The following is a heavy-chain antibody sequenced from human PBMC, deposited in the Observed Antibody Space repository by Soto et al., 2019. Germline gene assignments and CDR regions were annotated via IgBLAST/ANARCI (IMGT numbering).Heavy chain of an antibody. D-gene: IGHD2-2*01. CDR2: ISYDGSNK. Sequence: GSLRLSCAASGFTFSRYGMHWVRQAPCKGLEWVAVISYDGSNKYYADSVKGRFTISRDNSKNTLYLQMNSLRAEDTAVYYCAKDPDVLVPAARYYFDYWGQGTLVTVSS. J-gene: IGHJ4*02. V-gene: IGHV3-30*18. CDR3: AKDPDVLVPAARYYFDY. CDR1: GFTFSRYG.